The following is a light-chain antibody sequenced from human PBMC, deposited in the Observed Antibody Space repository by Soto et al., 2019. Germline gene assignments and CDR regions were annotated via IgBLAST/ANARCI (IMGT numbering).Light chain of an antibody. CDR3: AAWDDSLKGPV. J-gene: IGLJ2*01. CDR2: SND. CDR1: SSNIGRHT. Sequence: QSVLTQPPSASGTPGQRVTISCSGGSSNIGRHTVNWYQLLPGTAPKLLIYSNDRRPSGVPDRFSGSKSGTSASLAISGLQSEDEADYYCAAWDDSLKGPVFGGGTKLTVL. V-gene: IGLV1-44*01.